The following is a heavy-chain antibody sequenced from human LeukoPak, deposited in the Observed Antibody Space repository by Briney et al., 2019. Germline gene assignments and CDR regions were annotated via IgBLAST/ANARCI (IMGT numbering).Heavy chain of an antibody. Sequence: PGGSLRLSCAASGFTVSSNYMSWVRQAPGKGLEWVSVIYSGGSTYYADSVKGRFTISRDNSKNTLYLQMNSLRAEDMAVYYCARESSSGWYYYGMDVWGQGTTVTVSS. CDR2: IYSGGST. CDR3: ARESSSGWYYYGMDV. V-gene: IGHV3-53*01. J-gene: IGHJ6*02. D-gene: IGHD6-19*01. CDR1: GFTVSSNY.